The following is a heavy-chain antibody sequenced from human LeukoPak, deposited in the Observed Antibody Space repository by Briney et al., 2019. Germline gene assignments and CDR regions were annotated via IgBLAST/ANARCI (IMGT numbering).Heavy chain of an antibody. CDR3: ARDHYDSSGYYYVHY. CDR2: IYHSGST. J-gene: IGHJ4*02. CDR1: GGSISSSNW. V-gene: IGHV4-4*02. D-gene: IGHD3-22*01. Sequence: SGTLSLTCAVSGGSISSSNWWSWVRPPPGKGLEWIGEIYHSGSTNYNPSLKSRVTISVDKSKNQFSLKLSSVTAADTAVYYCARDHYDSSGYYYVHYWGQGTLVTVSS.